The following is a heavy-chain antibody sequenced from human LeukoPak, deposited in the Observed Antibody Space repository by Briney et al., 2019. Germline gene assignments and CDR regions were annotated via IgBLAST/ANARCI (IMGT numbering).Heavy chain of an antibody. CDR3: ARCPRSSSPFDY. CDR2: IYYSGST. J-gene: IGHJ4*02. V-gene: IGHV4-59*01. Sequence: PSETLSLTCAVYGVSFSGYYWSWIRQPPGKGLEWIGYIYYSGSTNYNPSLKSRVTISVDTSKNQFSLKLSSVTAADTAVYYCARCPRSSSPFDYWGQGTLVTVSS. D-gene: IGHD6-6*01. CDR1: GVSFSGYY.